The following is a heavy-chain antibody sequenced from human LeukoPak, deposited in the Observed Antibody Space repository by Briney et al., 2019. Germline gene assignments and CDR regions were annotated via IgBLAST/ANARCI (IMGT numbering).Heavy chain of an antibody. Sequence: SVKVSCKASGGTFSSYAISWVRQAPGQGLEWMGGIIPIFGTANYAQKFQGRVTITTDESTSTAYMELSNLRSEDTAVYYCARAYCSSTSCPHDAFDIWGQGTMVTVSS. CDR3: ARAYCSSTSCPHDAFDI. D-gene: IGHD2-2*01. J-gene: IGHJ3*02. CDR1: GGTFSSYA. V-gene: IGHV1-69*05. CDR2: IIPIFGTA.